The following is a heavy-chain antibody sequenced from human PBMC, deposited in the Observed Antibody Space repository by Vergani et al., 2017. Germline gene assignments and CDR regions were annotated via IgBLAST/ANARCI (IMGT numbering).Heavy chain of an antibody. Sequence: QVQLVQSGAEVKKPGASVKVSCKASGYTFTSYGISWVRQAPGQGLEWMGWISAYNGNTNYAQKLQGRVTMTTDTSTSKAYMELRSLRSDDTAVYYCARKIRGIEVVPADTGLNDAFDIWGQGTMVTVSS. CDR3: ARKIRGIEVVPADTGLNDAFDI. CDR2: ISAYNGNT. J-gene: IGHJ3*02. CDR1: GYTFTSYG. V-gene: IGHV1-18*01. D-gene: IGHD2-2*01.